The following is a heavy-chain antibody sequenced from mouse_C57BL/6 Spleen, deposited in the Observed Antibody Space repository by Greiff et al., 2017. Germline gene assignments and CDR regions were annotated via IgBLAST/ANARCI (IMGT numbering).Heavy chain of an antibody. V-gene: IGHV2-2*01. Sequence: QVQLMASGPGLVQPSQSLSITCTVSGFSLTSYGVHWVRQSPGKGLEWLGVIWSAGSTDYNAAFISRLSISKDNSKSQVFFKMNSLQADDTAIYYCACLGDYWGQGTTLTVSS. J-gene: IGHJ2*01. CDR2: IWSAGST. CDR1: GFSLTSYG. D-gene: IGHD3-1*01. CDR3: ACLGDY.